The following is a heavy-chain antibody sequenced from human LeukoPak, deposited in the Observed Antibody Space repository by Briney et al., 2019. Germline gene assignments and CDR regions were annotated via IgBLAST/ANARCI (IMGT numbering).Heavy chain of an antibody. CDR2: IIPIFGTA. D-gene: IGHD1-26*01. CDR1: GGTFSSYA. CDR3: ARSQVGATGSIFDY. Sequence: GSSVKVSCKASGGTFSSYAISWVRQAPGQGLEWMGGIIPIFGTANYAQKFQGRVTIIADKSTSTAYMELSSLRSEDTAVYYCARSQVGATGSIFDYWGQGTLVTVSS. J-gene: IGHJ4*02. V-gene: IGHV1-69*06.